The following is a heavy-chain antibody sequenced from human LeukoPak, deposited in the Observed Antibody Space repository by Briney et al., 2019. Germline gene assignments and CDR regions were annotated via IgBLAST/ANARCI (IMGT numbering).Heavy chain of an antibody. CDR3: ASLPWIHLSNHY. CDR1: VESISTNIFY. CDR2: IYYSGSS. J-gene: IGHJ4*02. V-gene: IGHV4-39*01. Sequence: PSETLSLTCEVSVESISTNIFYWGWIRQPPGKGLECIGSIYYSGSSYYNPSLKSRVTISVDTSKNQFSLKLSSATAADTADYYCASLPWIHLSNHYWGQGTLVTVSS. D-gene: IGHD5-18*01.